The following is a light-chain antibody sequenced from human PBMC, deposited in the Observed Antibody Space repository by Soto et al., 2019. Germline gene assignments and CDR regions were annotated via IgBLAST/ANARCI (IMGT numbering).Light chain of an antibody. CDR3: QQLNSSPWT. J-gene: IGKJ1*01. Sequence: DIQLTQSPSFLSASVGDRVTITCRASQGISSYLAWYQQKPGKAPKLLIYAASTLQSGVPSRFSGSGSGTEFTLTISSLQPEDFATYYRQQLNSSPWTFGQGTKVEIK. CDR1: QGISSY. CDR2: AAS. V-gene: IGKV1-9*01.